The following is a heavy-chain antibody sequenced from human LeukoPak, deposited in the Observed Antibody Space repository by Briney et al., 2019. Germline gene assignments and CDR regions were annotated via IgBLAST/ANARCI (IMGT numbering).Heavy chain of an antibody. CDR3: TLPWGSGSYYDY. CDR1: GFTFSNAW. CDR2: IKSKTDGGTT. V-gene: IGHV3-15*01. Sequence: GGSLRLSCAASGFTFSNAWLNWVRQAPGKGLEWVGHIKSKTDGGTTDYAAPVKGRFTISRDDSKNTLFLQMNSLKTEDTAVYYCTLPWGSGSYYDYWGQGTLVTVST. D-gene: IGHD3-10*01. J-gene: IGHJ4*02.